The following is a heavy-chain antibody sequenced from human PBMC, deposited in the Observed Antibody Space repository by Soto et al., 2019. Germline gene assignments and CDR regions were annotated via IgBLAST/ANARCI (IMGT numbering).Heavy chain of an antibody. D-gene: IGHD4-17*01. CDR1: GFTFSRYA. Sequence: GGSLRLSCAASGFTFSRYAMHWVRQAPGKGLDWVAVVSFDGSNEYYAESVKGRFTISRDNSKNTLYLQMDSLRPEDTAVYFCARPRMTTTTRYHGMDVWGQGTTVTVSS. CDR3: ARPRMTTTTRYHGMDV. CDR2: VSFDGSNE. V-gene: IGHV3-30-3*01. J-gene: IGHJ6*02.